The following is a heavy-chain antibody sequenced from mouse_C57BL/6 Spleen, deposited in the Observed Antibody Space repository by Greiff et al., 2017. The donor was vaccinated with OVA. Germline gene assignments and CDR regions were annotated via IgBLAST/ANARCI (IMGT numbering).Heavy chain of an antibody. CDR2: ILPGSGST. Sequence: QVQLQQSGAELMKPGASVKLSCKATGYTFTGYWIEWVKQRPGHGLEWIGEILPGSGSTNYTENFKGKATFTADTSSNTAYMQLSSLTTEDSAIYYCARRGITTAVGDAMDYWGQGTSVTVSS. D-gene: IGHD1-1*01. V-gene: IGHV1-9*01. CDR3: ARRGITTAVGDAMDY. J-gene: IGHJ4*01. CDR1: GYTFTGYW.